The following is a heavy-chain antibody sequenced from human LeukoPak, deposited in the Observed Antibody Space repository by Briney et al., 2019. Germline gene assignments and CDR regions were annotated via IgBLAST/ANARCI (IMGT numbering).Heavy chain of an antibody. CDR3: ARVLTLTVVIMDF. V-gene: IGHV1-2*02. CDR1: GYTFTGYY. D-gene: IGHD3-22*01. CDR2: INPNSGGT. J-gene: IGHJ4*02. Sequence: GESLKISCKASGYTFTGYYIHWVRQAPGQGLEWMGWINPNSGGTNYPQKFQGRVTMTRDTSISTAYMELSRLTSDDTAVYFCARVLTLTVVIMDFWGQGTLVTVSS.